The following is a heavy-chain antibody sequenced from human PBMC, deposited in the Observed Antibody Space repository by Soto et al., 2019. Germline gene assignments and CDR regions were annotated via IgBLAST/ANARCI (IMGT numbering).Heavy chain of an antibody. CDR2: ISGSGGTT. CDR3: AKRTSDYKAFDY. J-gene: IGHJ4*02. V-gene: IGHV3-23*01. CDR1: GFTFDNYA. Sequence: GGSVRLSCAASGFTFDNYAMSWVRQAPGKGLEWVSSISGSGGTTYYADSVKGRFTISRDNSKGTLFLQVNSLRAEDTAVYFCAKRTSDYKAFDYWGQGTQVTVSS. D-gene: IGHD4-17*01.